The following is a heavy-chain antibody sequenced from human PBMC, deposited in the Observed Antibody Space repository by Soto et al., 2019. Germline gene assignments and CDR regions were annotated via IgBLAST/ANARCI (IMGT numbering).Heavy chain of an antibody. V-gene: IGHV3-30*02. CDR3: ARAGSGSSSTRFDY. Sequence: GGSLRLSCAASGFTFSNYGLHWVRQAPGKGLEWVAVIWYDGSNKYYADSVKGRFTISRDNSKNTLYLQMNSLRAEDTAVYYCARAGSGSSSTRFDYWGQGTLVTVSS. D-gene: IGHD3-10*01. CDR2: IWYDGSNK. J-gene: IGHJ4*02. CDR1: GFTFSNYG.